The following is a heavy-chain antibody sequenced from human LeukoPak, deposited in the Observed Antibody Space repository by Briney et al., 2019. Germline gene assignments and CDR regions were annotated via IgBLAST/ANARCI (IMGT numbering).Heavy chain of an antibody. D-gene: IGHD1-1*01. Sequence: GASVQVSCTASGHTFSSYAISWVRQAPGQGLEWMGWISSYNGETNYAQKFQGRVTMTTDTSTSTVYMELRSLRSDDTAVYYCARDLSGTIGTTARFDPWGQGTLVTVSS. CDR3: ARDLSGTIGTTARFDP. V-gene: IGHV1-18*01. CDR1: GHTFSSYA. J-gene: IGHJ5*02. CDR2: ISSYNGET.